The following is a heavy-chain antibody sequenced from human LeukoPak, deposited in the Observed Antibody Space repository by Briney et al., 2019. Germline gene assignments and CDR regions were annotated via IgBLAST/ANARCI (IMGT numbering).Heavy chain of an antibody. D-gene: IGHD3-22*01. CDR1: GGSISSGGYY. V-gene: IGHV4-31*03. CDR3: ARGGYSFNSGMDA. CDR2: IYYSGTT. J-gene: IGHJ6*02. Sequence: SETLSLTCTVSGGSISSGGYYWSWIRQHPGKDLEWIGNIYYSGTTYYNPSLKSRVTISVDTSKTQFSLKLSSVTAAATAVYYCARGGYSFNSGMDAWGQGATVIASS.